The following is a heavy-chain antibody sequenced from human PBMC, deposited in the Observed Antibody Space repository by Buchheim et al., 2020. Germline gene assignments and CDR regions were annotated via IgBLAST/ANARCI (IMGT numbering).Heavy chain of an antibody. D-gene: IGHD6-13*01. CDR3: ARGAGDGSSWYYFDY. J-gene: IGHJ4*02. V-gene: IGHV3-33*01. Sequence: QVQLVESGGGVVQPGRSLRLSCAASGFTFSSYGMHWVRQAPGKGLEWVAVIWYDGSNKYYADSVKGRFTISRDNSRNTLYLQMNSLRAEDTAVYYCARGAGDGSSWYYFDYWGQGTL. CDR1: GFTFSSYG. CDR2: IWYDGSNK.